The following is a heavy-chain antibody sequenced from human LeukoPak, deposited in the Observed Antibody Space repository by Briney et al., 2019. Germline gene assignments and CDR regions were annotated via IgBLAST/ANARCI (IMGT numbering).Heavy chain of an antibody. CDR3: ARRLGYCSSTSCYYYFDY. CDR2: XYHSGST. J-gene: IGHJ4*02. D-gene: IGHD2-2*01. Sequence: GYSXXSGXXXGWIRPXPGKXXXXXGSXYHSGSTYYNPSLKSRVTISVDTSKNQFSLKLSSVTAADTAVYYCARRLGYCSSTSCYYYFDYWGQGTLVTVSS. CDR1: GYSXXSGXX. V-gene: IGHV4-38-2*01.